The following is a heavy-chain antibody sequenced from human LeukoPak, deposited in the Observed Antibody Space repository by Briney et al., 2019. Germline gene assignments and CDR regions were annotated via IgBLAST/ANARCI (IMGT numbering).Heavy chain of an antibody. CDR2: IYSGGST. D-gene: IGHD3-3*01. V-gene: IGHV3-53*01. CDR1: GFTFSNAW. CDR3: ARITFWSGYNLDY. Sequence: GGSLRLSCAASGFTFSNAWMNWVRQAPGKGLEWVSVIYSGGSTYYADSVKGRFTISRDNSKNTLYLQMNSLRAEDTAVYYCARITFWSGYNLDYWGQGTLVTVSS. J-gene: IGHJ4*02.